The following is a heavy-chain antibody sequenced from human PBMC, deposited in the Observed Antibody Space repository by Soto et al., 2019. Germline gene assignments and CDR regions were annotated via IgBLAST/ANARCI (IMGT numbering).Heavy chain of an antibody. V-gene: IGHV4-34*01. Sequence: SETLSLTCSIYSGSLSGYYWSWIRQPPGKGLEWIGEISQSGNTNYSPSLKSRVSISIDTSKKQFSLNLASVSAADTAVYYCARAPKVSGSSQTRPDFWGQGTLVTVYS. J-gene: IGHJ4*02. CDR2: ISQSGNT. D-gene: IGHD6-6*01. CDR3: ARAPKVSGSSQTRPDF. CDR1: SGSLSGYY.